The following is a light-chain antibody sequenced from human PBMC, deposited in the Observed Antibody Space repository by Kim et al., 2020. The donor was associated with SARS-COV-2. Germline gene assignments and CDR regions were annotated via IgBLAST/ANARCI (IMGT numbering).Light chain of an antibody. CDR1: QGISKY. V-gene: IGKV1-17*03. Sequence: DIQMTQSPSTMSASVGDRVTITWRASQGISKYLAWFQQKPGKAPKRLIYAASNLQSGVPSRFSGSGSGTEFTLTINSLQPEDFATYYCLLHKNYPYTFGRGTKLEI. CDR2: AAS. J-gene: IGKJ2*01. CDR3: LLHKNYPYT.